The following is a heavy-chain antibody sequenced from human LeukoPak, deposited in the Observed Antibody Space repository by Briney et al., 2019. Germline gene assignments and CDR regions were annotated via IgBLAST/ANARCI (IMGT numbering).Heavy chain of an antibody. CDR2: IWYDGSNK. CDR1: GFTFSSYG. CDR3: ARVRQTYYYGSGSYNDY. Sequence: GGSLRLSCAASGFTFSSYGMHWVRQAPVKGLEWVAAIWYDGSNKDYADSVKGRFTISRDNSKNTLYLQMSSLRAEDTAVYYCARVRQTYYYGSGSYNDYWGRGTLVTVSS. J-gene: IGHJ4*02. D-gene: IGHD3-10*01. V-gene: IGHV3-33*01.